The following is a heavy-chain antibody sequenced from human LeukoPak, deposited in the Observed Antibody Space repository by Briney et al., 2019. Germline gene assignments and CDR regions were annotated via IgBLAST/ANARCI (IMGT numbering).Heavy chain of an antibody. CDR2: ISSSGSYI. Sequence: GGSLRLSCAASGITFSSHTMNWVRQAPGKGLEWVSSISSSGSYIYYADSVKGRFAISRDNAKNTLYMQMNSLRAEDTAVYYCGTAFEFWGQGTLVTVSS. CDR3: GTAFEF. CDR1: GITFSSHT. J-gene: IGHJ4*02. V-gene: IGHV3-21*01.